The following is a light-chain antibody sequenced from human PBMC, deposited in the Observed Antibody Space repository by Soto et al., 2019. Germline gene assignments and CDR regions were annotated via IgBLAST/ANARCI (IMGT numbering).Light chain of an antibody. CDR1: QSISSSY. V-gene: IGKV3-20*01. CDR2: VAS. CDR3: QQYVSSPWT. J-gene: IGKJ1*01. Sequence: EIVLTQSPGTLSLSPGERATLSCRASQSISSSYLAWYQQKPGQAPRPLIYVASSRATGIPDRFSGSGSGTDFSITTTRLEPEDFASYYCQQYVSSPWTFGQGSKVEIK.